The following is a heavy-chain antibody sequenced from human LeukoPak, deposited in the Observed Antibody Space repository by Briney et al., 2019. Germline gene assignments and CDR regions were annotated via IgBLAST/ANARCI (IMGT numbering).Heavy chain of an antibody. D-gene: IGHD3-22*01. V-gene: IGHV3-66*01. CDR1: GFTFSSNY. CDR3: ASGRYYYDSSGYLPSY. Sequence: GGSLRLSCAASGFTFSSNYMSWVRQAPGKGLEWVSVIYSGGSTYYADSVKGRFTISRDNSKNTLYLQMNSLRAEDTAVYYCASGRYYYDSSGYLPSYWGQGTLVTVSS. J-gene: IGHJ4*02. CDR2: IYSGGST.